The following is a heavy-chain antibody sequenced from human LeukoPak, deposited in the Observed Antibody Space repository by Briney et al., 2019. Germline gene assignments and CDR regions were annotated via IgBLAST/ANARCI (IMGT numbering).Heavy chain of an antibody. D-gene: IGHD4-17*01. V-gene: IGHV4-39*07. CDR3: ARVGGDYRSMSTYYYYYMDV. CDR2: IYYSGST. CDR1: GGSISSSSYY. J-gene: IGHJ6*03. Sequence: SETLSLTCTVSGGSISSSSYYWGWIRQPPGKGLEWIGSIYYSGSTYYNPSLKSRVTISVDTSKNQFSLKLSSVTAADTAVYYCARVGGDYRSMSTYYYYYMDVWGKGTTVTVSS.